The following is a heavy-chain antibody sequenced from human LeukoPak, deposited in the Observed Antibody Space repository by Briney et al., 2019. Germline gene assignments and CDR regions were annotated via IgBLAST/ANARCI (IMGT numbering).Heavy chain of an antibody. CDR2: VNSDGTGR. CDR1: GFTFTRYW. V-gene: IGHV3-74*01. J-gene: IGHJ3*02. Sequence: PGGSLRLSCSAPGFTFTRYWMHWVRQAPGKGLVWVSRVNSDGTGRIYADAVKGRITISRDNAKSSVFLELNSLRAEDTATYYCARGGLDHAFDIWGQGTMVTVSS. D-gene: IGHD3/OR15-3a*01. CDR3: ARGGLDHAFDI.